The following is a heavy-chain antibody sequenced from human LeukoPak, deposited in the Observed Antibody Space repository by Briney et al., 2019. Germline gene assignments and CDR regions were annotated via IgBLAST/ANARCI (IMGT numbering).Heavy chain of an antibody. Sequence: GGSLRLSCAASGFTFSSYSMNWVRQAPGKGLEWVSYISSSSSTIYYADSVKGRFTISRDNAKNSLYLQMNSLRAEDTAVYFCASGTLLQHRKTVFSAFDYWGQGTLVTVSS. D-gene: IGHD3-22*01. V-gene: IGHV3-48*04. J-gene: IGHJ4*02. CDR2: ISSSSSTI. CDR3: ASGTLLQHRKTVFSAFDY. CDR1: GFTFSSYS.